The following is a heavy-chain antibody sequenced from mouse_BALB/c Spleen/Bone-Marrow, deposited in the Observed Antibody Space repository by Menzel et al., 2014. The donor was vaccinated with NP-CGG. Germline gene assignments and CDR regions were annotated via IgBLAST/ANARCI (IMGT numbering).Heavy chain of an antibody. D-gene: IGHD2-1*01. CDR3: VRSSPFFNGKGGDYAMDY. Sequence: EVQVVESGGDLVKSGGSLKLSCAASGFTFSSYSMSWVRQIPEKRLEWVATISSGGGNIYYPDSVKGRFTISRDNAKNNLYLQMSSLGSEDTALYYCVRSSPFFNGKGGDYAMDYWGQGTSVTVSS. V-gene: IGHV5-9*03. J-gene: IGHJ4*01. CDR1: GFTFSSYS. CDR2: ISSGGGNI.